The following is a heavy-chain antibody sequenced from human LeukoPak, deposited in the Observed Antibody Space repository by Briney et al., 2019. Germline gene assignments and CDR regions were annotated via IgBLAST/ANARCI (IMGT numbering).Heavy chain of an antibody. Sequence: GRSLRLSCAASGFTFSSYAMHWVRQAPGKGLEWVAVIWYDGSNKYYADSVKGRFTISRDNSKNTLYLQMNSLRPEDTAIYYCARWRYTSSRDAFDIWGQGTMVTVSS. CDR1: GFTFSSYA. D-gene: IGHD6-13*01. CDR2: IWYDGSNK. CDR3: ARWRYTSSRDAFDI. J-gene: IGHJ3*02. V-gene: IGHV3-33*01.